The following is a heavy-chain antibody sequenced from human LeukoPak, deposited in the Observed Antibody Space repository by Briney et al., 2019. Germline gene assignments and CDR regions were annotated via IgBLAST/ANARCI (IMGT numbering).Heavy chain of an antibody. J-gene: IGHJ4*02. Sequence: GESLKISCQASGYPFSIYMLAWVRQTPGRGLEWMGLVYPIDSETRYRPPFQGQVTISADKSTSSVYLQWDSLKASDTAMYYCVRHNTGGDYWGQGTLVTVSS. CDR1: GYPFSIYM. V-gene: IGHV5-51*01. CDR3: VRHNTGGDY. CDR2: VYPIDSET. D-gene: IGHD2-8*02.